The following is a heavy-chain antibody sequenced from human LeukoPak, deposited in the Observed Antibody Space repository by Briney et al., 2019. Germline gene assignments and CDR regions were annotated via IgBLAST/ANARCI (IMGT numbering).Heavy chain of an antibody. CDR2: IYYSGYT. J-gene: IGHJ4*02. D-gene: IGHD1-26*01. CDR1: GSSISTSY. Sequence: PSETLSLTCTFSGSSISTSYWSWIRQPPGKGLEWIAYIYYSGYTNYNPSLKSRVTISIDPSKNQFSLKLSSVPAADTAVYYCARARSDSGRFDSWGQGTLVTVSS. CDR3: ARARSDSGRFDS. V-gene: IGHV4-59*01.